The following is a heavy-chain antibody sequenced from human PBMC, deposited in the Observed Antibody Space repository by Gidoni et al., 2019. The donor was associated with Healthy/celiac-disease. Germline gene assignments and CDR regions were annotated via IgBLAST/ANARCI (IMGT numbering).Heavy chain of an antibody. D-gene: IGHD6-19*01. J-gene: IGHJ4*02. Sequence: EVQLVESGGGLVQPGRPLRLSCEASGFTFDDYAMHWVRQAPGKGLEWVAGISWNSGSIGYADSVKGRFTISRDNAKNSLYLQMNSLRAEDTALYYCAKDLGPVAGTIDYWGQGTLVTVSS. V-gene: IGHV3-9*01. CDR1: GFTFDDYA. CDR2: ISWNSGSI. CDR3: AKDLGPVAGTIDY.